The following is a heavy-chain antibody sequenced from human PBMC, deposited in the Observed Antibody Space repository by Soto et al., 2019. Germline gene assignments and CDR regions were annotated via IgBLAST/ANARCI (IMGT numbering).Heavy chain of an antibody. Sequence: ASVKVSCKASGYTFTSYAMHWVRQAPGQRLEWMGWINAGNGNTKYSQKFQGRVTITRDTSVSTAYMELSSLRSEDTAVYYCARGRSVVVPAAIGYWGQGTLVTVSS. J-gene: IGHJ4*02. CDR3: ARGRSVVVPAAIGY. V-gene: IGHV1-3*01. CDR1: GYTFTSYA. D-gene: IGHD2-2*02. CDR2: INAGNGNT.